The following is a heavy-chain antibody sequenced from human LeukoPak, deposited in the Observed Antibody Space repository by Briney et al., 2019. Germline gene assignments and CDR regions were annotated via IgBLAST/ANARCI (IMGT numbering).Heavy chain of an antibody. CDR3: ARSDSGYGHLDY. V-gene: IGHV3-33*01. J-gene: IGHJ4*02. CDR1: GFTFSSYG. Sequence: GRSLRLSCAASGFTFSSYGMHWVRQAPGKGLEWVAVIWYDGSNKHYADSVKGRFTISRDNSKNTLYLQMNSLRAEDTAVYYCARSDSGYGHLDYWGQGTLVTVSS. CDR2: IWYDGSNK. D-gene: IGHD5-12*01.